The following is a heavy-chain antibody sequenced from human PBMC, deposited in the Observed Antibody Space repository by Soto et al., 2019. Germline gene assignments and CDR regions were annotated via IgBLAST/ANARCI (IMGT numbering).Heavy chain of an antibody. CDR3: ARNRDGVDY. Sequence: EVQLVESGGGLVQPGGSLRLSCTASGFTFSTYWMHWIRQVPGKGLMWVSRLSTDGSSTNYADYVKGRFTTSRDNAKNTLYLQMNSLRAEDTAVYYCARNRDGVDYWGQGTLLTVSS. CDR1: GFTFSTYW. J-gene: IGHJ4*02. CDR2: LSTDGSST. V-gene: IGHV3-74*01.